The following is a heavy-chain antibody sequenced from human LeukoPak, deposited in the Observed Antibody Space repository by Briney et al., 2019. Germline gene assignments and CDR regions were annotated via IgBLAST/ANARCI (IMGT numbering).Heavy chain of an antibody. CDR1: GYTFTSYA. V-gene: IGHV1-8*02. D-gene: IGHD4-17*01. Sequence: ASVKVSCKASGYTFTSYAMNWVRQAPGQGLEWMGWMNPNSGNTGYAQKFQGRVTMTRNTSISTAYMELSSLRSEDTAVYYCARTNYGDYVNFDYWGQGTLVTVSS. CDR3: ARTNYGDYVNFDY. J-gene: IGHJ4*02. CDR2: MNPNSGNT.